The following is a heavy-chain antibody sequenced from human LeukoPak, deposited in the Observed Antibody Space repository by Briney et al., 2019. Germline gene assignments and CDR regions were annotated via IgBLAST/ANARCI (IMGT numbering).Heavy chain of an antibody. CDR1: GFTFTTYW. Sequence: GGSLRLSCAASGFTFTTYWMSWVRQAPGKGLEWVANIKQEGREKYYVYSVNGRFTISTHNANNSLYLQINSLRAEDTAVYYCARSQWLRFHAFDIWGQGTVVTVSS. J-gene: IGHJ3*02. CDR2: IKQEGREK. D-gene: IGHD5-12*01. CDR3: ARSQWLRFHAFDI. V-gene: IGHV3-7*04.